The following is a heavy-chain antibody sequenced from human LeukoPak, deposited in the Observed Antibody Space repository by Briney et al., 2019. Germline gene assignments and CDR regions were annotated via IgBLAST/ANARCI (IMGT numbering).Heavy chain of an antibody. CDR1: GGSFSGYY. D-gene: IGHD6-19*01. J-gene: IGHJ4*02. CDR2: INHSGST. Sequence: SETLSLTCAVYGGSFSGYYWSWIRQPPGKGLEWIGEINHSGSTCYNPSLKSRVTISVDTSKNQFSLKLSSVTAADTAVYYCARFAQWPKYYFDYWGQGTLVTVSS. CDR3: ARFAQWPKYYFDY. V-gene: IGHV4-34*01.